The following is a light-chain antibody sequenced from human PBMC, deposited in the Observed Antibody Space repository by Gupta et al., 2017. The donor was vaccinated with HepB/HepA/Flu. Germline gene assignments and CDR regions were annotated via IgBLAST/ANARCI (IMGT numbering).Light chain of an antibody. Sequence: QSVLTQPPSPSGPPGQRVTISCSGSSSNIGSNTVNWYQQLPGTAPKLLIYSNNQRHSGVPDRFSGSKSGTSASLAISGLQAEDEADYYCAAWDDSMNGVVFGGGTKLTVL. CDR2: SNN. V-gene: IGLV1-44*01. J-gene: IGLJ2*01. CDR1: SSNIGSNT. CDR3: AAWDDSMNGVV.